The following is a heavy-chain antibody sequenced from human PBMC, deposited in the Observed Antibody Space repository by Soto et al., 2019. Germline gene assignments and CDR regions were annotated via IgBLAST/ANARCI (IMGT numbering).Heavy chain of an antibody. D-gene: IGHD3-3*01. Sequence: QLQLQESGSGLVKPSQTLSLTCAVSGGSISSGGYSWSWIRQPPGKGLEWIGYIYHSGSTYYNPSLKSRVTISVDRSKNQVSLKLSSVTAADTAVYYCARDGDDFWSGYYFSYWGQGTLVTVSS. J-gene: IGHJ4*02. V-gene: IGHV4-30-2*01. CDR1: GGSISSGGYS. CDR3: ARDGDDFWSGYYFSY. CDR2: IYHSGST.